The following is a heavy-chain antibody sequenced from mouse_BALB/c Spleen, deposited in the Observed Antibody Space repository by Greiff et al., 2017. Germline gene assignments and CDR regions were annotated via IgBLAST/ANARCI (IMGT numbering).Heavy chain of an antibody. Sequence: LQHPGSELVRPGASVKLSCKASGYTFTSYWMHWVKQRPGQGLEWIGNIYPGSGSTNYDEKFKSKATLTVDTSSSTAYMQLSSLTSEDSAVYYCTESDGYYGAMDYWGQGTSVTVSS. V-gene: IGHV1S22*01. CDR2: IYPGSGST. D-gene: IGHD2-3*01. J-gene: IGHJ4*01. CDR1: GYTFTSYW. CDR3: TESDGYYGAMDY.